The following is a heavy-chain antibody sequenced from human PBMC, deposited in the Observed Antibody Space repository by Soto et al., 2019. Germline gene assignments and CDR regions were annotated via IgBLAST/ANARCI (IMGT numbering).Heavy chain of an antibody. V-gene: IGHV3-30-3*01. CDR1: GFTFNNYA. D-gene: IGHD3-16*01. Sequence: QVQLVESGGGVVQPGRSLRLSCAASGFTFNNYAMHWVRQAPGKGLEWVALISYDGSNKYYAESVKGRFTISRENSKNTXYXXMDSLRGEDTAVYYCARERSSRFWGLLPKLDAIDIWGLGTMVIVSS. CDR3: ARERSSRFWGLLPKLDAIDI. J-gene: IGHJ3*02. CDR2: ISYDGSNK.